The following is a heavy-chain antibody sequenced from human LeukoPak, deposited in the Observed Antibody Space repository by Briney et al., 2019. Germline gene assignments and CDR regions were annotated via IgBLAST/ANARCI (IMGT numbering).Heavy chain of an antibody. D-gene: IGHD2-15*01. V-gene: IGHV4-31*03. Sequence: SQTLSLTCTVSGGSISSGGYYWSWIRQHPGKGLEWIGYIYYSGSTYYNPSLKSRVTISVDTSKNQFSLKLSSVTAADTAVYYCAQQGYCSGGSCLDAFDIWGQGTMVTVSS. CDR1: GGSISSGGYY. CDR3: AQQGYCSGGSCLDAFDI. J-gene: IGHJ3*02. CDR2: IYYSGST.